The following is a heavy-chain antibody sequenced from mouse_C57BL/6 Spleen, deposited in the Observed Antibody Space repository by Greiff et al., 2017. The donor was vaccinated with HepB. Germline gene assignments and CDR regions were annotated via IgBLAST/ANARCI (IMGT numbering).Heavy chain of an antibody. CDR1: GYTFTSYW. J-gene: IGHJ2*01. CDR3: ARFSYDYDDYYFDY. Sequence: QVQLQQPGAELVRPGSSVKLSCKASGYTFTSYWMDWVKQRPGQGLEWIGNIYPSDSETHYNQKFKDKATLTVDKSSSTAYMQLSSLTSEDSAVYYCARFSYDYDDYYFDYWGQGTTLTVSS. CDR2: IYPSDSET. D-gene: IGHD2-4*01. V-gene: IGHV1-61*01.